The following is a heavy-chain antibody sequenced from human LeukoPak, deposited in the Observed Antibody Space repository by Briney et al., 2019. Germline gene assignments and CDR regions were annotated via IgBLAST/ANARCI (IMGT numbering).Heavy chain of an antibody. V-gene: IGHV3-48*01. CDR3: TRVVGIAGVEY. Sequence: SGGSLRLSCAASGFTFSSYSMNWVRQAPGKGLEWVSYISSSSSTIYYADSVKGRFTISRDNAKNSLYLQMNSLRAEDTAVYFCTRVVGIAGVEYWGQGTLVTVSS. CDR2: ISSSSSTI. J-gene: IGHJ4*02. CDR1: GFTFSSYS. D-gene: IGHD2-21*01.